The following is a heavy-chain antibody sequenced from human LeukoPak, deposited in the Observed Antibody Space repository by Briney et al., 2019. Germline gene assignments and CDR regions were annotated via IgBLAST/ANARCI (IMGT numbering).Heavy chain of an antibody. CDR3: AKDKYYGSGSYFDY. D-gene: IGHD3-10*01. CDR2: ISYDGSNK. CDR1: GFTFSSYG. V-gene: IGHV3-30*18. Sequence: GGSLRLSCAASGFTFSSYGMHWVRQAPGKGLEWVAVISYDGSNKYYADSVKGRFTISRDNSENTLYLQMNSLRAEDTAVYYCAKDKYYGSGSYFDYWGQGTLVTVSS. J-gene: IGHJ4*02.